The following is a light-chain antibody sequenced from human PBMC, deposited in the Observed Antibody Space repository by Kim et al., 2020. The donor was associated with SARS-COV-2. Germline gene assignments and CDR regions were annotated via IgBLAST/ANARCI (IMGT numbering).Light chain of an antibody. CDR1: SSDVGGYSF. CDR2: DVS. Sequence: GQSITISCTGTSSDVGGYSFVSWYHQHPGKAPKLMIYDVSKRPSGVSNRFSGSKSGNTASLTISGLQTEDEADYYCSSYTSSSTLVFGGGTKLTVL. CDR3: SSYTSSSTLV. V-gene: IGLV2-14*04. J-gene: IGLJ2*01.